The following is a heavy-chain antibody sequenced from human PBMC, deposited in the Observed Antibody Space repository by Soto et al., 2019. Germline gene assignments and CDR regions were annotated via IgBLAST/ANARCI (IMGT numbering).Heavy chain of an antibody. V-gene: IGHV1-69*13. CDR2: IIPIFGPA. CDR1: GGSVSNSA. D-gene: IGHD6-6*01. CDR3: GRGSSLTKVEY. J-gene: IGHJ4*02. Sequence: SVKVSCKASGGSVSNSAISWLRQAPGQGLEWMGGIIPIFGPAIYARKFQGRFTISADESTGTAYMELNNVRSDDTAVYYCGRGSSLTKVEYWGQGTLVTVSS.